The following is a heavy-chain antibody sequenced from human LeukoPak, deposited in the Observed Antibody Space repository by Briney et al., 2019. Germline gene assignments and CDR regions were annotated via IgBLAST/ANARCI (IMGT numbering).Heavy chain of an antibody. CDR1: GFTFSNYA. J-gene: IGHJ4*02. CDR2: ITSTGDST. CDR3: AKDRLMVRGGTDY. D-gene: IGHD3-10*01. V-gene: IGHV3-23*01. Sequence: GGSLRLSCAASGFTFSNYAMRWVRQAPGKGLEWVSTITSTGDSTYYADSVKGRFTISRDNSKNTLYLQMNSLRAEDTAVYYCAKDRLMVRGGTDYWGQGTLVTVSS.